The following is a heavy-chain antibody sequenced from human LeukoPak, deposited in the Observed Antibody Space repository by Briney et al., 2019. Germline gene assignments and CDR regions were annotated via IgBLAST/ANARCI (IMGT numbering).Heavy chain of an antibody. CDR1: GFTFSSYA. CDR2: INPDGSST. CDR3: ARVSYLENYYDSSGYFDY. V-gene: IGHV3-74*01. Sequence: GGSLRLSCAASGFTFSSYAMSWVRRAPGKGLVWVSRINPDGSSTRHADSVKGRFTISRDNAKNTLYLQMDRLRAEDTAVYYCARVSYLENYYDSSGYFDYWGQGTLVTVSS. D-gene: IGHD3-22*01. J-gene: IGHJ4*02.